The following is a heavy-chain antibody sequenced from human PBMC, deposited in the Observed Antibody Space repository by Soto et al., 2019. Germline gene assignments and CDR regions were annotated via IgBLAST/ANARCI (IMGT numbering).Heavy chain of an antibody. V-gene: IGHV3-30*18. CDR3: AKDLEDCSGGSCSPLDY. D-gene: IGHD2-15*01. CDR1: GFTFSSYG. J-gene: IGHJ4*02. Sequence: QVQLVESGGGVVQPGRSLRLSCAASGFTFSSYGMHWVRQAPGKGLERVAVISYDGSNKYYADSVKGRFTISRDNSKNTQYLQMNSLRAEDTAVYYCAKDLEDCSGGSCSPLDYWGQGTLVTVSS. CDR2: ISYDGSNK.